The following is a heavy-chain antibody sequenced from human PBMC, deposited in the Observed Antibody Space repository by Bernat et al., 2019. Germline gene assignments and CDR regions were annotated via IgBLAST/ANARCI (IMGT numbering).Heavy chain of an antibody. D-gene: IGHD5-12*01. Sequence: EVQLVQSGAEVKKPGESLRLSCKGSGYSFTSYWISWVRQMPGKGLEWMGRIDPSDSYTNYSPSFQGHVTISADKSISTAYLQWSSLKASDTAMYYCARLSEYSGYGYYYYYYYMGVWGKGTTVTVSS. V-gene: IGHV5-10-1*03. CDR1: GYSFTSYW. J-gene: IGHJ6*03. CDR2: IDPSDSYT. CDR3: ARLSEYSGYGYYYYYYYMGV.